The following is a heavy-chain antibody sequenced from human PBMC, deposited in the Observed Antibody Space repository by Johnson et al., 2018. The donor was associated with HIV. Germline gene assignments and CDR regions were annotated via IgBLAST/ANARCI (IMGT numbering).Heavy chain of an antibody. CDR1: GFTFSSYG. D-gene: IGHD1-1*01. Sequence: QVQLVESGGGLVQPGGSLRLSCAASGFTFSSYGMHWVRQAPGKGLEWVAFIRYNGNNKYYADSVKGRFTISRNNAKNSLYLQMNSLRAEDTAVYFCATVWRNEGRHAFDIWGQWTMVTVSS. J-gene: IGHJ3*02. CDR3: ATVWRNEGRHAFDI. CDR2: IRYNGNNK. V-gene: IGHV3-30*02.